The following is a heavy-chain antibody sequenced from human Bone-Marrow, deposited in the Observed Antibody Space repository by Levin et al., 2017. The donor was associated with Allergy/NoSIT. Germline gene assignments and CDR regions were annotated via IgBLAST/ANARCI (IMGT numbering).Heavy chain of an antibody. D-gene: IGHD4-17*01. CDR1: DLIVTDAW. V-gene: IGHV3-15*01. CDR2: IKSRTDGGTT. J-gene: IGHJ4*02. Sequence: GGSLRLSCAASDLIVTDAWMNWVRQAPGKGLEWVGRIKSRTDGGTTDYAAPVKGRFTISRDESKNILNLQMNSLKTEDTAVYYCTTGTTVTTFFDYWGQGTLVTVSS. CDR3: TTGTTVTTFFDY.